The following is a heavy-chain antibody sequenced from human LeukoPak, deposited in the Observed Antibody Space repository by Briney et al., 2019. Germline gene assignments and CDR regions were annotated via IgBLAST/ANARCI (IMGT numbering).Heavy chain of an antibody. V-gene: IGHV4-31*03. CDR2: IYYSGST. CDR1: GGSISSGGYN. J-gene: IGHJ4*02. Sequence: PSQTLSLTCTVSGGSISSGGYNWSWIHQHPGKGLECIGYIYYSGSTYYNPSLKSRVTISVDTSKNQFSLKLSSVTAADTAVYYCARGSYVGPTSGYFDYWGQGTLVTVSS. CDR3: ARGSYVGPTSGYFDY. D-gene: IGHD1-26*01.